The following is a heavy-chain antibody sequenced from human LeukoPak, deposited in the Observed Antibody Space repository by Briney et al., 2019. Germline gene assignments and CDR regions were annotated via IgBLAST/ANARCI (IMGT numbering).Heavy chain of an antibody. CDR3: ARPAYCSSTSCYKSRYWYFDL. CDR2: IYTSGST. CDR1: GGSISSYY. D-gene: IGHD2-2*01. V-gene: IGHV4-4*09. Sequence: SETLSLTCTVSGGSISSYYWSWIRQPPGKGLEWIGYIYTSGSTNYNPSLKGRVTISVDTSKNQFSLKLSSVTAADTAVYYCARPAYCSSTSCYKSRYWYFDLWGRGTLVTVSS. J-gene: IGHJ2*01.